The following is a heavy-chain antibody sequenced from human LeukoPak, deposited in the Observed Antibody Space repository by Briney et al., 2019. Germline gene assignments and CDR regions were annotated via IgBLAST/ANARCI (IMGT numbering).Heavy chain of an antibody. Sequence: PGGSLRLSCTASGFTFSNFWMGWVRRAPGTGLEWVANIKQDGSDRNYVTSVRGRFTISRDNAESSLFLQMNSLRAEDTAVYYCVRNLAVAGTCFDSWGQGTLVTVSS. D-gene: IGHD6-19*01. V-gene: IGHV3-7*03. CDR3: VRNLAVAGTCFDS. J-gene: IGHJ4*02. CDR2: IKQDGSDR. CDR1: GFTFSNFW.